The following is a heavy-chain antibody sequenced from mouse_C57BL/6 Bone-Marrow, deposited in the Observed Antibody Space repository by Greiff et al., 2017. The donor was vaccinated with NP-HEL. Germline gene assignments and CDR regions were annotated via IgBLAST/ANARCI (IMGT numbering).Heavy chain of an antibody. V-gene: IGHV2-2*01. D-gene: IGHD4-1*01. Sequence: VQRVESGPGLVQPSQRLSITCTVSGFSLTSYGVHWVRQSPGKGLEWLGVIWSGGSTDYNAAFISRLSISKDNSKSQVFFKMNSLQADDTAIYYCARNYPNWALFDYWGQGTTLTVSS. J-gene: IGHJ2*01. CDR2: IWSGGST. CDR3: ARNYPNWALFDY. CDR1: GFSLTSYG.